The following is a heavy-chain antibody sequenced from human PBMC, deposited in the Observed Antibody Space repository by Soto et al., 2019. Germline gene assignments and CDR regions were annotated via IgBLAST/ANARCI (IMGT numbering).Heavy chain of an antibody. Sequence: QVQLQESGPGLVKPSETLSLTCTVSGASISSYYWSWIRQPPGKGLEWIGYIYYSGSTNYTPSLKSRVTISADTSKNQFSLRLSSVTAADTAMYHCARQMFIGGMDVWGQGTTVTVSS. CDR1: GASISSYY. CDR3: ARQMFIGGMDV. CDR2: IYYSGST. D-gene: IGHD2-15*01. V-gene: IGHV4-59*08. J-gene: IGHJ6*02.